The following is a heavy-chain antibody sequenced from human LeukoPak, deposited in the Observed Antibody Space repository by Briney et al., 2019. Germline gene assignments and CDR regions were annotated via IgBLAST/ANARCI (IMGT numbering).Heavy chain of an antibody. J-gene: IGHJ6*03. D-gene: IGHD3/OR15-3a*01. CDR2: ISSSSGYI. Sequence: GGSLRLSCAASGFTFSNYAINWVRQAPGKGLDWVSSISSSSGYIYYADSVKGRFTISRDNAKNSLYLQMNSLRAEDTAVYFCARWVGLGPNLDYSYYMDVWGKGTTVTVSS. CDR1: GFTFSNYA. V-gene: IGHV3-21*01. CDR3: ARWVGLGPNLDYSYYMDV.